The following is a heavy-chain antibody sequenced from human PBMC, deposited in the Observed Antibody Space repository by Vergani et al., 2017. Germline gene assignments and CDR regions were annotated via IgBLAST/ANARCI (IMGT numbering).Heavy chain of an antibody. Sequence: QVQLVQSGAEVKKPGSSVKVSCKASGGTFSSYTISWVRQAPGQGLEWMGRIIPILGIANYAQKFQGRVTITADKSTSTAYMELSSLRSEDTAVYYCARGYCSSTSCPYYYYYMDVWGKGP. CDR2: IIPILGIA. CDR3: ARGYCSSTSCPYYYYYMDV. V-gene: IGHV1-69*02. J-gene: IGHJ6*03. D-gene: IGHD2-2*01. CDR1: GGTFSSYT.